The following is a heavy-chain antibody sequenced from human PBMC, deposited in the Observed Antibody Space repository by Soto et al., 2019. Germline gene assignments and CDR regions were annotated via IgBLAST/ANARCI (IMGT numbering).Heavy chain of an antibody. CDR1: AFTFNNYA. D-gene: IGHD3-22*01. J-gene: IGHJ4*02. Sequence: QSGGSLRLSCAAPAFTFNNYAMSWVRQAPGKGLEWVPGIGGSGRTTYYADSVKGRFTISRDNSNKTLFLQMNSLRAEDTAVYYCAKSRYSDSSGDFYDYWGQGTLVTVSS. CDR2: IGGSGRTT. V-gene: IGHV3-23*01. CDR3: AKSRYSDSSGDFYDY.